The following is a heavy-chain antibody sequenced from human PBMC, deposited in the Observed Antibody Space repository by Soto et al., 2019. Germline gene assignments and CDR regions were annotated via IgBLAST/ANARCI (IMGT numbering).Heavy chain of an antibody. D-gene: IGHD4-4*01. Sequence: QVQLQESGPGLVKPSQTLSLTCTVSGGSISSGGYYWSWIRQPPGKGLEWIGYIYYSGSTYYTPSLKSRVTISVDTSENQFSLKLSSVTAADTAVYYCARENYSDDYYGMDVWGQGTTVTVSS. J-gene: IGHJ6*02. CDR1: GGSISSGGYY. V-gene: IGHV4-31*03. CDR3: ARENYSDDYYGMDV. CDR2: IYYSGST.